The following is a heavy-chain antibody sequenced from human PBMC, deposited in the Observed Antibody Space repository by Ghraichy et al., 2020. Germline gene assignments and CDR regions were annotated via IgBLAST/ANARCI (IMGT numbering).Heavy chain of an antibody. Sequence: GESLNISCAASGFTFSSYSMNWVRQAPGKGLEWVSYISSSSSTIYYADSVKGRFTISRDNAKNSLYLQMNSLRDEDTAVYYCAGLGYCSSTSCRHIDYWGQGTLVTVSS. CDR3: AGLGYCSSTSCRHIDY. CDR2: ISSSSSTI. D-gene: IGHD2-2*01. J-gene: IGHJ4*02. CDR1: GFTFSSYS. V-gene: IGHV3-48*02.